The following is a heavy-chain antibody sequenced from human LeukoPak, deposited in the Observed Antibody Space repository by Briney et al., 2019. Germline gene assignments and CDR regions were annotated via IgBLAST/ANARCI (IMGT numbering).Heavy chain of an antibody. CDR3: AKGHYYDSSGYYYDFDY. D-gene: IGHD3-22*01. CDR1: GFTFSSYA. V-gene: IGHV3-23*01. Sequence: GGSLRLSCAASGFTFSSYAMSWVRQAPGKGLEWVSAISGSGGSTYYADSVKGRFTISRDNSKNTLYLQMNSLRAEDTAVYYCAKGHYYDSSGYYYDFDYWGQGTLVTVSS. J-gene: IGHJ4*02. CDR2: ISGSGGST.